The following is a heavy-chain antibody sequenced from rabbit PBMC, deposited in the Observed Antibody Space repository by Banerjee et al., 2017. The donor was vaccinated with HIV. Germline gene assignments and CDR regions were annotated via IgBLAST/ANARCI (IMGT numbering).Heavy chain of an antibody. D-gene: IGHD6-1*01. J-gene: IGHJ6*01. CDR3: ARDGNYYIYVWGGNIHATGESF. V-gene: IGHV1S45*01. CDR2: INTSSGNT. Sequence: QEQLEESGGGLVKPGRSLTLTCTASGFSFSSKYVMCWVRQAPGKGLEWIGCINTSSGNTVYATWAKGRFTISRTSSTTVALQMPSLTAADTATYFCARDGNYYIYVWGGNIHATGESFWGQGTLVTVS. CDR1: GFSFSSKYV.